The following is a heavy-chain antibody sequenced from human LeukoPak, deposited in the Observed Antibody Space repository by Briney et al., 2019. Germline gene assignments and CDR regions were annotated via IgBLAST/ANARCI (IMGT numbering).Heavy chain of an antibody. Sequence: GGSLRLSCAASGFTFSSYAMSWVRQAPGKGLEWVSAISGSGSNTYYADSVKGRFTISRDNSKNTLYLQMNSLRAEDTAVFYCAKDGAVAGSSPFDYWGQGTLVTVSS. CDR2: ISGSGSNT. V-gene: IGHV3-23*01. CDR1: GFTFSSYA. J-gene: IGHJ4*02. D-gene: IGHD6-19*01. CDR3: AKDGAVAGSSPFDY.